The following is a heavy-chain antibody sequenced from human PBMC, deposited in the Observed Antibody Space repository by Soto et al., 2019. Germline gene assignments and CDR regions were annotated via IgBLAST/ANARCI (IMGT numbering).Heavy chain of an antibody. CDR3: ARSLGQWLNDAFDI. Sequence: SVKVSCKASGGTFSSYAISWVRQAPGQGLEWMGGIIPIFGTANYAQKFQGRVTITADKSTSTAYMELSSLRSEDTAVYYCARSLGQWLNDAFDIWGQGTMVTVSS. J-gene: IGHJ3*02. V-gene: IGHV1-69*06. D-gene: IGHD6-19*01. CDR1: GGTFSSYA. CDR2: IIPIFGTA.